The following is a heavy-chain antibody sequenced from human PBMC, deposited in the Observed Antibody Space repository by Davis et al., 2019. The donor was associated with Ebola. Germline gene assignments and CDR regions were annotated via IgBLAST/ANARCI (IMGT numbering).Heavy chain of an antibody. CDR3: ARVAVAGLFGG. Sequence: GGSLRLSCAASGFTFSSYSMNWVRQAPGKGLEWVSSISSSSSYIYYADSVKGRFTISRDNAKNSLYLQMNSLRAEDTAVYYCARVAVAGLFGGWGQGTLVTVSS. CDR1: GFTFSSYS. D-gene: IGHD6-19*01. V-gene: IGHV3-21*01. J-gene: IGHJ4*02. CDR2: ISSSSSYI.